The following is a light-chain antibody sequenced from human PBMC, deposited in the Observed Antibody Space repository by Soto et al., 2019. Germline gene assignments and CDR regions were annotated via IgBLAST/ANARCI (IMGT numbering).Light chain of an antibody. J-gene: IGLJ2*01. CDR1: SGGIASNS. V-gene: IGLV2-14*01. Sequence: LTQPHSVSESPGKTVIISCTRSSGGIASNSVQWYHQHPGKAPKLLIYEVSNRPSGVSNRFSGSKSGNTASLTISGLQAEDEADYFCSSYSSISTPWIFGGGTKLTVL. CDR2: EVS. CDR3: SSYSSISTPWI.